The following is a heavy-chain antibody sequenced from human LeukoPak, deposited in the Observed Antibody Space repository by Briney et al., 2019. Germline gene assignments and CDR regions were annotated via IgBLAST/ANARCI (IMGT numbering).Heavy chain of an antibody. CDR3: ASLFTMIVVKAFDI. CDR2: VWYDGSDK. J-gene: IGHJ3*02. Sequence: PGGSLRLSCAASGFTFSTYGMHWVRQAPGKGLEWVAFVWYDGSDKYYPDSVKGRFTISRDNAKNSLYLQMNSLRAEDTAVYYCASLFTMIVVKAFDIWGQGTMVTVSS. CDR1: GFTFSTYG. D-gene: IGHD3-22*01. V-gene: IGHV3-33*08.